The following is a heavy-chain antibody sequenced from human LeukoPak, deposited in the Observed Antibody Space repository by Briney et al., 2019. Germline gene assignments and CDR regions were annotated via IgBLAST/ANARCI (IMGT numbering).Heavy chain of an antibody. CDR1: GFTFSSYA. V-gene: IGHV3-23*01. CDR3: AKAIGWFGEYYYYMDV. D-gene: IGHD3-10*01. Sequence: GGSLRLSCAAYGFTFSSYAMSWVRQAPGKGLEWVSAISGSGGSTYYADSVKGRFTISRDNSKNTLYLQMNSLRAEDTAVYYCAKAIGWFGEYYYYMDVWGKGTTVTVSS. J-gene: IGHJ6*03. CDR2: ISGSGGST.